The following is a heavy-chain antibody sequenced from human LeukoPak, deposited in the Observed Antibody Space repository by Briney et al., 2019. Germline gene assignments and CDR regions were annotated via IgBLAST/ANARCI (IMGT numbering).Heavy chain of an antibody. CDR1: GGSISNSSHY. D-gene: IGHD6-19*01. Sequence: PSETLSLTCTVSGGSISNSSHYWGWIRHPPGKGLVWIICMYYSGRTYYNPSLKSRLTISIHTPKNQFSLKRSSVTAAEPAVYNWARLPVAVAGTYFDYGGQGNLVTVSS. CDR2: MYYSGRT. J-gene: IGHJ4*02. CDR3: ARLPVAVAGTYFDY. V-gene: IGHV4-39*01.